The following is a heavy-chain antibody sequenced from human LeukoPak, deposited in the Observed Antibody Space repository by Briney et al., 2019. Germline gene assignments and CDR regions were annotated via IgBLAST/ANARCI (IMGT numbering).Heavy chain of an antibody. J-gene: IGHJ6*04. CDR2: INPNSGGT. CDR1: GYTFTGYY. V-gene: IGHV1-2*04. Sequence: ASVKVSCKASGYTFTGYYMHWVRQAPGQGLEWMGWINPNSGGTNYAQKFQGWVTMTRDTSISTAYMELRSLRSDDTAVYYCARAPGYSSSWYVVDVWGKGTTVTVSS. D-gene: IGHD6-13*01. CDR3: ARAPGYSSSWYVVDV.